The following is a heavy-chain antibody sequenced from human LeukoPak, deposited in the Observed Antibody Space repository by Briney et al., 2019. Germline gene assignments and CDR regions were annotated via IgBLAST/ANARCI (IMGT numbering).Heavy chain of an antibody. V-gene: IGHV3-7*01. D-gene: IGHD3-3*01. J-gene: IGHJ5*02. CDR1: GFTFNSYW. CDR3: ARHGDFWDGRSWFDP. Sequence: GGSLRLSCADSGFTFNSYWMGWVRQTPGKGLEWVANIKHDGSEKYYVGSVEGRFTISRDNAKNSLFLQMNSLRAEDTAVYYCARHGDFWDGRSWFDPWGQGTLVTVSS. CDR2: IKHDGSEK.